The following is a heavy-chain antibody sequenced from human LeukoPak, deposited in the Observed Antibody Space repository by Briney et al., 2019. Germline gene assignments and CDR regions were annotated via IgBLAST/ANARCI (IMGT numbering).Heavy chain of an antibody. CDR1: GYTFTGYY. J-gene: IGHJ4*02. CDR2: INPNSGGT. Sequence: GSSVKVSCKASGYTFTGYYMQWVRQAPGQGLEWMGWINPNSGGTNYALKFQVRVTMTRDTSISTAYMELSRLNSDDTAVYYCARGRHCSGGSFYLDYWSQGTLVTVSS. V-gene: IGHV1-2*02. D-gene: IGHD2-15*01. CDR3: ARGRHCSGGSFYLDY.